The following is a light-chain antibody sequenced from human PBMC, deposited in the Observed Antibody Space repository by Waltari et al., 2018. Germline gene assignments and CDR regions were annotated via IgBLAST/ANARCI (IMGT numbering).Light chain of an antibody. CDR1: QNIRSP. CDR2: GAS. Sequence: VITPSPVSLSVSPGASALLSCRASQNIRSPLAWYQQKPGQAARPLIYGASNRATGIPARFSGSGSGTEFTLTISSLQSEDFAVYYCHQYNDWPLTFGGGTKVETK. V-gene: IGKV3-15*01. CDR3: HQYNDWPLT. J-gene: IGKJ4*01.